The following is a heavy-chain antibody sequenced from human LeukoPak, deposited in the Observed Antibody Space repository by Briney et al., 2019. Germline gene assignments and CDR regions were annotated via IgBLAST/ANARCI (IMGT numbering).Heavy chain of an antibody. Sequence: NPSETLSPTCTVSGGAISNTSSYWGWIRQPPGNGLEWIGSASYSGSTYYNPSLESRVVISVDTSKNKFSLRLSSVTAADTAIYYCVRLRSCGGNRGIDYWGQGTLVAVSS. CDR2: ASYSGST. D-gene: IGHD4-23*01. CDR1: GGAISNTSSY. J-gene: IGHJ4*02. V-gene: IGHV4-39*01. CDR3: VRLRSCGGNRGIDY.